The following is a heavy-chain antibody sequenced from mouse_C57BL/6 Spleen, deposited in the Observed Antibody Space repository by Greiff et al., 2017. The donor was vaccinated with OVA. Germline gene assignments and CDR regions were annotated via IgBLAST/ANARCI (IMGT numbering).Heavy chain of an antibody. CDR2: IDPENGDT. D-gene: IGHD4-1*01. CDR3: TTGTGFAY. CDR1: GFTFTDDY. J-gene: IGHJ3*01. Sequence: VQLQQSGAELVRPGASVKLSCTASGFTFTDDYMHWVKQRPEQGLEWIGWIDPENGDTEYASKFQGKATITADTSSNTAYLQLSSLTSEDTAVYYCTTGTGFAYWGQGTLVTVSA. V-gene: IGHV14-4*01.